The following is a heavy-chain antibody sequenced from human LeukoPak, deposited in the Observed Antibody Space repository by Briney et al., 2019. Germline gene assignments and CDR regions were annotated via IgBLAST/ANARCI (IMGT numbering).Heavy chain of an antibody. V-gene: IGHV3-30*04. CDR1: GFTFSSYA. CDR2: ISYDGSNK. D-gene: IGHD4/OR15-4a*01. CDR3: ARESQYGACIDY. Sequence: GGSLRLSCAASGFTFSSYAMHWVRQAPGKGLEWVAVISYDGSNKYYADSVKGRFTISRDNSKNTLYLQMNSLRAEDTAVYYCARESQYGACIDYWGQGTLVTVSS. J-gene: IGHJ4*02.